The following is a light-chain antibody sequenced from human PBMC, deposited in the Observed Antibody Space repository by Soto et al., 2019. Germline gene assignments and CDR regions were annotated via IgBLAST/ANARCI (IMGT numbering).Light chain of an antibody. V-gene: IGKV1-27*01. CDR2: AAS. CDR3: QRYNSVPPVT. Sequence: DIQMTQSPSSLSASVGDRVTITCRASQGISNYLAWYQQQPGKPPKLLMYAASTLQSGVPSRFSGSGSGTXXXXXXXSLQPEDVATYYCQRYNSVPPVTFGPGTKVNL. CDR1: QGISNY. J-gene: IGKJ3*01.